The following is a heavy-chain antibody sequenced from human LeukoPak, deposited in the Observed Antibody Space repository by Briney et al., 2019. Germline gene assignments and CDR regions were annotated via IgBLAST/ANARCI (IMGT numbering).Heavy chain of an antibody. J-gene: IGHJ4*02. V-gene: IGHV1-3*01. CDR1: GYTFINFA. CDR3: ARGPRAAADDY. Sequence: ASVKVSCKASGYTFINFAINWGRRAPGQRPEWMGWINAGNGNTKYSQKFQGRVTITRDTSASTAYMELSSLTSEDTAVYYCARGPRAAADDYWGQGTLVTVSS. CDR2: INAGNGNT. D-gene: IGHD6-13*01.